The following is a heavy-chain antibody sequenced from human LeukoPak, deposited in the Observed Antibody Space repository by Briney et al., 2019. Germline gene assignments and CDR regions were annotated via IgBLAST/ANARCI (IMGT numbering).Heavy chain of an antibody. J-gene: IGHJ4*02. CDR3: ARDLSRSFSMIRGLIQHREFDF. D-gene: IGHD3-10*01. V-gene: IGHV3-7*01. CDR2: IKQGGSEK. CDR1: GFTFSTYW. Sequence: GGSLRLSCAASGFTFSTYWMSWVRQAPGKGLEWVANIKQGGSEKYYVDSVKGRFTISKDNAKNSLFLQMNSLRAEDTAVYYCARDLSRSFSMIRGLIQHREFDFWGRGTLVTVSS.